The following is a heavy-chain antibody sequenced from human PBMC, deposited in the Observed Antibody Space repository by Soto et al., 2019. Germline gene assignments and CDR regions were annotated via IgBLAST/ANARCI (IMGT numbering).Heavy chain of an antibody. CDR2: IYPGDSDT. V-gene: IGHV5-51*01. J-gene: IGHJ6*02. CDR1: GYSFTSYW. D-gene: IGHD3-3*01. Sequence: PGESLKISCKGSGYSFTSYWIGWVRQMPGKGLEWMGIIYPGDSDTKYSPSFQGQVTISADKSISTAXXXXXXXKASDTAMYYCARRHYDFWSGYARYGMDVWGQGTTVTVSS. CDR3: ARRHYDFWSGYARYGMDV.